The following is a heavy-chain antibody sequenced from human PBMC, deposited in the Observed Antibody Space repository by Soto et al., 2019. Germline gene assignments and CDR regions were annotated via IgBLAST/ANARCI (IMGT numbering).Heavy chain of an antibody. Sequence: QVQLVQSGAEVKKPGASVKVSCKASGYTFTSYGITRVRQAPGQGLEWMGWISAYNGNTNYAQKLQGRVNMTTDTSTSTAYMELRSLRSYDTAVYYWARFITGMLSDAFDIWGQGTMVTVSS. CDR3: ARFITGMLSDAFDI. CDR1: GYTFTSYG. CDR2: ISAYNGNT. J-gene: IGHJ3*02. D-gene: IGHD1-20*01. V-gene: IGHV1-18*01.